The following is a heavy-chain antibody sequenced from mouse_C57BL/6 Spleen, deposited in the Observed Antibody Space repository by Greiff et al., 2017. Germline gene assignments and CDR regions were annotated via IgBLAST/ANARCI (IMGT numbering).Heavy chain of an antibody. J-gene: IGHJ2*01. Sequence: VQLQQSGPGLVKPSQSLSLTCSVTGYSITSGYYCNWIRQFPGNKLEWMGYISYDGSNNYNPSLKNRISITLDTSKNQFFLKLNSVTTEDTATYYCAREDYWGQGTTLTVSS. V-gene: IGHV3-6*01. CDR1: GYSITSGYY. CDR2: ISYDGSN. CDR3: AREDY.